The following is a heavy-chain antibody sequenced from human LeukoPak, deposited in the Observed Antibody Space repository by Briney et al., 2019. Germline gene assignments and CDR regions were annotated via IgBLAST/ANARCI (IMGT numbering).Heavy chain of an antibody. D-gene: IGHD3-22*01. J-gene: IGHJ4*02. CDR2: MNPNSGNT. CDR1: GYTFTSYD. Sequence: GASVEVSCKASGYTFTSYDINWVRQATGQGLEWMGWMNPNSGNTGYAQKFQGRVTITRNTSISTAYMELSRLRSDDTAVYYCARDRGKYYYDSSGYYYSRHFDYWGQGTLVTVSS. V-gene: IGHV1-8*03. CDR3: ARDRGKYYYDSSGYYYSRHFDY.